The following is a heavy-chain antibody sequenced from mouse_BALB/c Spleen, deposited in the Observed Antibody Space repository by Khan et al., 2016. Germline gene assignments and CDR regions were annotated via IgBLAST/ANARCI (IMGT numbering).Heavy chain of an antibody. CDR3: ARGDY. J-gene: IGHJ2*01. Sequence: EVELVESGGGLVQPGGSQKLSCAASGFTFSRFGMHWVRQAPEKGLEWVAYISSGSSTIYYADTLKGRFTISRDNPKNALFLQMTSLRSEDTAMYYCARGDYWGQGTTLTVSS. CDR1: GFTFSRFG. V-gene: IGHV5-17*02. CDR2: ISSGSSTI.